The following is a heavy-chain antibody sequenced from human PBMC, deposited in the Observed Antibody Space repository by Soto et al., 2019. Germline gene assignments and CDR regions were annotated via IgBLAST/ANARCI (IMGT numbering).Heavy chain of an antibody. CDR2: IYYSGSN. CDR3: ARHVSVRGPIALHGMDV. J-gene: IGHJ6*02. CDR1: GGSISSSSYY. V-gene: IGHV4-39*01. Sequence: SETLSFTCTVSGGSISSSSYYWGWMRQPPGKGLEWFGSIYYSGSNYYNPSLKSRVTISVDTSNNQFSLKLSSVTAADTAVYYCARHVSVRGPIALHGMDVWGQGTTVTVSS. D-gene: IGHD3-10*01.